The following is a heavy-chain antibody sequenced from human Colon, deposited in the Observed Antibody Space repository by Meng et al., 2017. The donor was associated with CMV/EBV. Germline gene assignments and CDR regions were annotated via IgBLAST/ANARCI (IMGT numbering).Heavy chain of an antibody. J-gene: IGHJ5*01. CDR1: GFTFSSYG. CDR3: ARQSTNSAYDS. CDR2: IIGIGSYV. Sequence: GESLKISCAGYGFTFSSYGMNWVRQAPGRGLEWVSSIIGIGSYVYYTDSVQGRFTISRDNTMNSLYLQMNNLRAEDTAVYYCARQSTNSAYDSWGQGTLVTVSS. D-gene: IGHD1-1*01. V-gene: IGHV3-21*06.